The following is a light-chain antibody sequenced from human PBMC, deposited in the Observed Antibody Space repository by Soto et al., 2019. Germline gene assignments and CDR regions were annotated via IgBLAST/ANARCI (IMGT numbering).Light chain of an antibody. V-gene: IGKV3-20*01. CDR3: QPYGSSLLFT. Sequence: EIVLTQSPGTLSLSPGERATLSCRASQSVSSSYLAWYQQKPGQAPRLLIYSASSRATGIPDRFSGSGSGTDFTLTISRLEPEDFAVYYCQPYGSSLLFTFGPGTKVDIK. CDR1: QSVSSSY. CDR2: SAS. J-gene: IGKJ3*01.